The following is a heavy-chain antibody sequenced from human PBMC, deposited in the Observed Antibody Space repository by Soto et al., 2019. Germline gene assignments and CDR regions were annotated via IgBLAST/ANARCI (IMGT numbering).Heavy chain of an antibody. CDR1: GFTFSSYG. D-gene: IGHD6-19*01. CDR2: IWYHGSNK. V-gene: IGHV3-33*01. CDR3: ARDRDPGQWLTTNYFDY. J-gene: IGHJ4*02. Sequence: QVQLVESGGGVVQPGRSLRLSCAASGFTFSSYGMHWVRQAPGKGLEWVAVIWYHGSNKYYADSVKGRFTISRDNTTNTRYLQMNSLRAEDTAVYYCARDRDPGQWLTTNYFDYWGQGTLVTVSS.